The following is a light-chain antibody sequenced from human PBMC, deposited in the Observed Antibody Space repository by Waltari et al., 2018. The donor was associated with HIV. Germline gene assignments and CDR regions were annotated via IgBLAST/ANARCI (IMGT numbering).Light chain of an antibody. CDR1: SSDVGGYNY. V-gene: IGLV2-11*01. CDR3: AVWDDSLSGPV. J-gene: IGLJ3*02. CDR2: DVS. Sequence: QSALTQPRSVSGSPGQSVTISCTGTSSDVGGYNYVSWYQQHPGKAPKLMIYDVSKRPSGVPDRFSGSKSGTSASLAISGLRSDDEADYYCAVWDDSLSGPVFGGGTKLTFL.